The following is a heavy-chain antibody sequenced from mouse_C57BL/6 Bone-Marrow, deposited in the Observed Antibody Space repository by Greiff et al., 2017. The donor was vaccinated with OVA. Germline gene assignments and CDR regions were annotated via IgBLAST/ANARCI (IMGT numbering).Heavy chain of an antibody. D-gene: IGHD4-1*01. CDR2: IDPNSGGT. Sequence: QVQLKQPGAELVKPGASVKLSCKASGYTFTSYWMHWVKQRPGRGLEWIGRIDPNSGGTKYNEKFKSKATLTVDKPSSTAYMQLSSLTAEDSAVDYCAREDWDGDWYFDVWGTGTTVTVSS. CDR3: AREDWDGDWYFDV. J-gene: IGHJ1*03. CDR1: GYTFTSYW. V-gene: IGHV1-72*01.